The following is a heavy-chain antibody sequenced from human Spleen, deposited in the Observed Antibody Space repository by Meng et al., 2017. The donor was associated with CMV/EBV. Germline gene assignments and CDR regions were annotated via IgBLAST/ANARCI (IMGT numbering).Heavy chain of an antibody. J-gene: IGHJ5*02. V-gene: IGHV3-7*04. CDR3: ARGYCSSTSCYTVS. CDR2: IKQDGSEK. CDR1: GFTFSSYW. D-gene: IGHD2-2*02. Sequence: GESLKISCAASGFTFSSYWMSWVRQAPGKGLEWVANIKQDGSEKYYVDSVKGRFTISRDNAKNSLYLQMNSLRAEDTAVYYCARGYCSSTSCYTVSWGQGTLVTVSS.